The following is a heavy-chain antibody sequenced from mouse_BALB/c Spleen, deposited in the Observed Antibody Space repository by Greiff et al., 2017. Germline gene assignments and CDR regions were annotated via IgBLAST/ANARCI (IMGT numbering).Heavy chain of an antibody. V-gene: IGHV5-17*02. J-gene: IGHJ2*01. CDR1: GFSFTSFG. Sequence: DVQLEESGRGLVQPGGSRKLSCAASGFSFTSFGMYWVRQAPEKGLEWVAYISSGSGSNYYAHTVKGRFTITRDKPKNTLFLQMTSLTSEDTAMYYCVCCPGCYGGSDYWGQGTTLTVSS. CDR2: ISSGSGSN. D-gene: IGHD1-1*01. CDR3: VCCPGCYGGSDY.